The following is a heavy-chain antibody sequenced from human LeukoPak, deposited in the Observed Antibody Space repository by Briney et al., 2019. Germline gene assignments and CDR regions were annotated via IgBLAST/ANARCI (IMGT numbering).Heavy chain of an antibody. CDR2: ISSSGSTL. D-gene: IGHD3-10*01. V-gene: IGHV3-11*04. J-gene: IGHJ3*02. CDR1: GFTFSAYY. Sequence: GGSLRLSCAASGFTFSAYYMSWIRQAPGKGLEWVSYISSSGSTLYYEDSVKGRFTISRDNAKNSLYLQMNSLRAEDTAVYYCARARGSYAFDIWGQGTMVTVSS. CDR3: ARARGSYAFDI.